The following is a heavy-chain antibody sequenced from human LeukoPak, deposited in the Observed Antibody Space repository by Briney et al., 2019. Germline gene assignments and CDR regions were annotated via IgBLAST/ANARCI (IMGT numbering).Heavy chain of an antibody. V-gene: IGHV1-24*01. J-gene: IGHJ6*02. CDR2: FDPEDGET. Sequence: ASVKVSCKVSGYTLTELSMHWVRQAPGKGLEWMGGFDPEDGETIYAQKFQGRVTMTEDTSTDTAYMELSSPRSEDTAVYYCASHSLYVLRPLPDVWGQGTTVTVSS. CDR1: GYTLTELS. D-gene: IGHD3-3*01. CDR3: ASHSLYVLRPLPDV.